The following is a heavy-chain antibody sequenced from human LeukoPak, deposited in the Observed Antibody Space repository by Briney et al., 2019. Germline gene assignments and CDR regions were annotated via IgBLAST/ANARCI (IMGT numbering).Heavy chain of an antibody. CDR1: GFTFSIYW. CDR3: ARDGGDDAFDI. J-gene: IGHJ3*02. V-gene: IGHV3-74*01. CDR2: LTIDGSST. D-gene: IGHD3-10*01. Sequence: GRCLRLSRAASGFTFSIYWMHWVRQAPGKGRGWVSRLTIDGSSTSYEDSVKGRFTISRDNAKNTLYLQMNSLRAEDTAVYYCARDGGDDAFDIWGQGTMVTVSS.